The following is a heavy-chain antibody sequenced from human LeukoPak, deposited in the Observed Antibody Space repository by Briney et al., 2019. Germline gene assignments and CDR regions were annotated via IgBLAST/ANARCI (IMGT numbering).Heavy chain of an antibody. D-gene: IGHD6-13*01. Sequence: VASVKVSCKASGYTFTSYDINWVRQAPGQGLEWMGWMNPNSGNTGYAQKFQGRVTMTRNTSISTAYMELSSLRSEDTAVYYCARYSSSWYSYYYGMDVWGQGTTVTVSS. CDR3: ARYSSSWYSYYYGMDV. CDR2: MNPNSGNT. CDR1: GYTFTSYD. J-gene: IGHJ6*02. V-gene: IGHV1-8*01.